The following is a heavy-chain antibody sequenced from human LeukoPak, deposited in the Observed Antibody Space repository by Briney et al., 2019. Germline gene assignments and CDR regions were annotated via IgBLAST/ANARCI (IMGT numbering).Heavy chain of an antibody. V-gene: IGHV4-39*01. D-gene: IGHD6-6*01. J-gene: IGHJ6*03. CDR2: IYYSGST. CDR1: GGSISSSSYY. Sequence: SETLSLTCTVSGGSISSSSYYWGWIRQPPGKGLEWIGSIYYSGSTYYNPSLKSRVTISVDTSKNQFSLKLSSVTAADTAVYYCAAQQLGSSYYYMDVWGKGTTVTVSS. CDR3: AAQQLGSSYYYMDV.